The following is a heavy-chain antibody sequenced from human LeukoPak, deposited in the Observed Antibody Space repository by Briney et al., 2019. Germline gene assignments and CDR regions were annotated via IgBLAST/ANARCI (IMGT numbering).Heavy chain of an antibody. CDR2: ISYDGSNK. CDR1: GFTFSSYA. J-gene: IGHJ6*03. CDR3: AKGGNDILSYYYYYMDV. V-gene: IGHV3-30-3*01. Sequence: GGSLRLSCAASGFTFSSYAMHWVRQAPGKGLEWVAVISYDGSNKYYADSVKGRFTISRDNSKNTLYLQMNSLRAEDTAVYYCAKGGNDILSYYYYYMDVWGKGTTVTVSS. D-gene: IGHD3-9*01.